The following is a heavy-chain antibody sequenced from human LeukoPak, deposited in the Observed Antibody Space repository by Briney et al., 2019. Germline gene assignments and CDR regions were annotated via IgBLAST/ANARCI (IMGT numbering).Heavy chain of an antibody. CDR2: INAGNGDT. V-gene: IGHV1-3*01. CDR1: RYTFTNYA. CDR3: ARDKTSTWYGAIDF. Sequence: ASVKVSCKASRYTFTNYAIHWVRQAPGQRLEWMGWINAGNGDTDYAQKFQGRVTISRDTSASTAYIELSSLTSADTAVYYCARDKTSTWYGAIDFWGQGALVTVSS. D-gene: IGHD6-13*01. J-gene: IGHJ4*02.